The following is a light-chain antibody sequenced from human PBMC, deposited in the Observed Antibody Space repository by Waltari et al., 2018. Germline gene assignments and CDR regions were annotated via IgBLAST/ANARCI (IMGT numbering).Light chain of an antibody. Sequence: DIQMTQSPSSLSASVGDRVTITCRASQTINKYLNWYQQKTGKAPKVLISVVSYLPPGVPSRFSGSGSGTDFTLTISSLQPEDFATYYCQQSDSLPLTFGGGTKVEIK. J-gene: IGKJ4*01. CDR2: VVS. CDR1: QTINKY. CDR3: QQSDSLPLT. V-gene: IGKV1-39*01.